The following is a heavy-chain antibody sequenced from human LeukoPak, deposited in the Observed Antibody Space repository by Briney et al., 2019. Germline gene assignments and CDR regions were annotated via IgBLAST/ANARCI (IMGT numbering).Heavy chain of an antibody. CDR1: GGSFSGYY. V-gene: IGHV4-34*01. D-gene: IGHD5-24*01. CDR2: INHSGST. CDR3: AGTPRRDGYNLFDY. Sequence: KPSETLSLTCAVYGGSFSGYYWSRIRQPPGKGLEWIGEINHSGSTNYNPSLKSRVTISVDTSKNQFSLKLSSVTAADTAVYYCAGTPRRDGYNLFDYWGQGTLVTVSS. J-gene: IGHJ4*02.